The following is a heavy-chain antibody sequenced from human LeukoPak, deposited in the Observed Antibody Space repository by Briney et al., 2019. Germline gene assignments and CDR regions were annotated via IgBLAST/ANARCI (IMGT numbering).Heavy chain of an antibody. D-gene: IGHD6-19*01. V-gene: IGHV3-53*01. CDR2: IYSGGST. Sequence: GGALRLSCAASGFTVSSNYMSWVRQAPGKGLEWVSVIYSGGSTYYADSVKGRFTISRGNSKNTLYLQMNSLRAEDTAVYYCAYSSPFDSWGRGTLVTVSS. CDR1: GFTVSSNY. CDR3: AYSSPFDS. J-gene: IGHJ4*02.